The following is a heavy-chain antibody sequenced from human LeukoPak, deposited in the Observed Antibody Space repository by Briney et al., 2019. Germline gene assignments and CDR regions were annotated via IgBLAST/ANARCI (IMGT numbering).Heavy chain of an antibody. CDR1: GYRFTSYW. Sequence: GESLKISCKGSGYRFTSYWISWVRQMPGKGLEWMGRIDPSDSFTNYSPSFQGHVTISADKSINTSYLQWSSLKASDTAMYYCARFSPPYFPDSSGYSECFQHWGQGTLVTVSS. V-gene: IGHV5-10-1*01. CDR3: ARFSPPYFPDSSGYSECFQH. D-gene: IGHD3-22*01. CDR2: IDPSDSFT. J-gene: IGHJ1*01.